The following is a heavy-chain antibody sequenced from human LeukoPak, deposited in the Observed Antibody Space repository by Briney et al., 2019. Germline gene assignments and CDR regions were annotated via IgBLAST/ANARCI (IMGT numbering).Heavy chain of an antibody. CDR1: GFTFGDYA. D-gene: IGHD3-10*01. CDR3: TREYYYGSGGENNWFDP. Sequence: PGGSLRLSCTASGFTFGDYAMSWVRRAPGKGLEWVGFIRSKAYGGTTEYAASVKGRFTISRDDSKSIAYLQMNSLKTEDTAVYYCTREYYYGSGGENNWFDPWGQGTLVTVSS. J-gene: IGHJ5*02. V-gene: IGHV3-49*04. CDR2: IRSKAYGGTT.